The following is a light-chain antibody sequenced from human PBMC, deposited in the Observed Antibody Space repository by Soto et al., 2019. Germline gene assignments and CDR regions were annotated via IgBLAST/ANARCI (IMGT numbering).Light chain of an antibody. CDR2: DVS. CDR1: SSDVGAKNY. J-gene: IGLJ2*01. Sequence: QSALTQPASVSGSPGQSITISCTGSSSDVGAKNYVSWYQQHPGKAPKLIIFDVSNRPSGVSNRFSGSKSGNTASLTISGLQAEDEADYYCTSYTSGSFLAFGGGTKLTVL. V-gene: IGLV2-14*03. CDR3: TSYTSGSFLA.